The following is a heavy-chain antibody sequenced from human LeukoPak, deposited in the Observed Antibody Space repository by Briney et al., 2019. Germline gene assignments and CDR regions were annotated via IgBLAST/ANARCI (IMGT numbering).Heavy chain of an antibody. CDR3: ARDPSNSGGWHPFLDY. J-gene: IGHJ4*02. Sequence: ASVKVSCKASGYTFTDYAMHWVRQAPGERLEWMGWINTGKGNTKYSQKFQGRVTITMDTSASTAYMELSSLRSEDTAVYYCARDPSNSGGWHPFLDYWGQGTLVTVSS. CDR2: INTGKGNT. CDR1: GYTFTDYA. V-gene: IGHV1-3*04. D-gene: IGHD6-19*01.